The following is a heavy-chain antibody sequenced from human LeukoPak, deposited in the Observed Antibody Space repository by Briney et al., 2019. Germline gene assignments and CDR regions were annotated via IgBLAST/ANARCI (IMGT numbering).Heavy chain of an antibody. Sequence: SETLSLTCTVSGGSISSYYWSWIRQPPGKGLEWIGYIYYSGSTNYNPSLKSRVTISVDTSKNQFSLKLSSVTAADTAVYYCARVIAVAARDAAVDHWGQGTLVTVSS. V-gene: IGHV4-59*01. CDR3: ARVIAVAARDAAVDH. CDR2: IYYSGST. CDR1: GGSISSYY. J-gene: IGHJ4*02. D-gene: IGHD6-19*01.